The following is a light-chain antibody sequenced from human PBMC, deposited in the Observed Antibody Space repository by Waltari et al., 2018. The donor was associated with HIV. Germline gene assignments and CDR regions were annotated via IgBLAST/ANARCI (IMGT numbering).Light chain of an antibody. CDR3: QSADNSGPHVV. J-gene: IGLJ2*01. Sequence: SYELTQPPSVSVSPGQTAGITCSGAVLSRQYTYWYRQKPGQAPVMVIYRDTERPSGIPGRFSGSKSGTTVTLTIGVVQAEDEADYYCQSADNSGPHVVFGGGTTLTVL. V-gene: IGLV3-25*03. CDR1: VLSRQY. CDR2: RDT.